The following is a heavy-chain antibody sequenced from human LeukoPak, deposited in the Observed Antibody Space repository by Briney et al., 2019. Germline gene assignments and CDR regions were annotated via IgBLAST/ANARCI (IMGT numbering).Heavy chain of an antibody. D-gene: IGHD3-22*01. CDR2: ISSSSSAM. V-gene: IGHV3-48*01. J-gene: IGHJ3*02. CDR3: ARDYYDSSGFGAFDI. CDR1: GFTFSSYS. Sequence: GGSLRLSCAASGFTFSSYSMSWVRQAPGKGLEWVSYISSSSSAMYYADSMKGRFTISRDNAKNSLYLQMNNLRSDDTAVYYCARDYYDSSGFGAFDIWGQGTMVTVSS.